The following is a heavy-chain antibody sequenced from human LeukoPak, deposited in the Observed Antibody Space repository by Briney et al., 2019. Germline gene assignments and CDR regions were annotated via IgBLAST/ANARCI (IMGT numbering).Heavy chain of an antibody. CDR3: SIGLRCHHY. CDR1: GFTFSSYW. J-gene: IGHJ4*02. V-gene: IGHV3-7*01. Sequence: GGSLRLSCAASGFTFSSYWMNWVRQAPGKGLEWVANIKQDGSKTNYVDSVKGRFTISRDKAKNSLYLQMNRQRAEDTAVYYCSIGLRCHHYWARGTLVSVSS. CDR2: IKQDGSKT. D-gene: IGHD5-24*01.